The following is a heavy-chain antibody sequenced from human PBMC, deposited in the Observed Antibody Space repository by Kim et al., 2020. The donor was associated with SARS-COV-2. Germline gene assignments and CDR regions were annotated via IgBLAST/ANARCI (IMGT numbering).Heavy chain of an antibody. Sequence: SETLSLTCTVYGGSFSGYYWSWIRQPPGKGLEWIGEINHSGSTNYNPSLKSRVTISVDTSKNQFSLKLSSVTAADTAGYYCARGRGVIDYWGQGTLVTVS. J-gene: IGHJ4*02. CDR2: INHSGST. V-gene: IGHV4-34*01. CDR1: GGSFSGYY. D-gene: IGHD3-10*01. CDR3: ARGRGVIDY.